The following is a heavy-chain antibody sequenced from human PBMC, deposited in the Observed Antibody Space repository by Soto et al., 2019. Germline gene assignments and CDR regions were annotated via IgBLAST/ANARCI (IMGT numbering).Heavy chain of an antibody. CDR3: AREVVEVVETTSLWFYP. Sequence: QVQLVQSGAESKRPGASVKVSCKASGYTFTTHDIHWVRQAPGQGLEWMGWMNTNTNSTDCAQKFQGRVTLTWNTSISTAYLELRRLKFDYTAVYYCAREVVEVVETTSLWFYPWGQGTLVTVSS. CDR2: MNTNTNST. J-gene: IGHJ5*02. V-gene: IGHV1-8*01. D-gene: IGHD2-15*01. CDR1: GYTFTTHD.